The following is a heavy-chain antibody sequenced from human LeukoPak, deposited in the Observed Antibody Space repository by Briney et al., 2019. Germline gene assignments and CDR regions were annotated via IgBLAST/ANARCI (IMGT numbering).Heavy chain of an antibody. J-gene: IGHJ4*02. CDR2: IYPGDSDT. D-gene: IGHD2-2*01. CDR3: AITYCSSTSCYPFDC. CDR1: GYSFTSYW. Sequence: GESLKISCKGSGYSFTSYWIGWVRQMPGKGLEWMGIIYPGDSDTRYSPSFQGQVTISADKSISTAYLQWSSLKASDTAMYYCAITYCSSTSCYPFDCWGQGTLVTVSS. V-gene: IGHV5-51*01.